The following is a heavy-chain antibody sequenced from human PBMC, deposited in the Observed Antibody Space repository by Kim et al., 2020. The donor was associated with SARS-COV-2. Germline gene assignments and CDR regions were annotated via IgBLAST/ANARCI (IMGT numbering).Heavy chain of an antibody. J-gene: IGHJ6*03. CDR2: INHSGST. V-gene: IGHV4-34*01. D-gene: IGHD3-3*01. CDR3: ARTGNSEWYYYYYMDV. Sequence: SETLSLTCAVYGGSFSGYYWSWIRQPPGKGLEWIGEINHSGSTNYNPSLKSRVTISVDTSKNQFSLKLSSVTAADTAVYYCARTGNSEWYYYYYMDVWGKGTTVTVSS. CDR1: GGSFSGYY.